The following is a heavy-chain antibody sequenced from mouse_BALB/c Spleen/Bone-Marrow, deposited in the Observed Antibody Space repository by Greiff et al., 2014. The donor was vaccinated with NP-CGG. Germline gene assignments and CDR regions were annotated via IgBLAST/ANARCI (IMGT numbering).Heavy chain of an antibody. CDR1: GFTFSSYG. CDR3: ARENPYGNYFDY. V-gene: IGHV5-6-3*01. Sequence: VQLKESGGGLVQPGGSLKLSCAASGFTFSSYGMSWVRQTPDKRLELVATINSDGGVTYYPDSVKGRFTISRDNAKSTLYLQMSSLKSEDTAMYYCARENPYGNYFDYWGQGTTLTVSS. CDR2: INSDGGVT. D-gene: IGHD2-1*01. J-gene: IGHJ2*01.